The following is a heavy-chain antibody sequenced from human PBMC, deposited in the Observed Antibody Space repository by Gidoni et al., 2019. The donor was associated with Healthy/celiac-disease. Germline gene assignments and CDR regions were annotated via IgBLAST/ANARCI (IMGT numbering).Heavy chain of an antibody. Sequence: QVQLVQSGAEVKKPGSSVQVSCKASGGTFSRSAISWVRQATGQGLEWMGGIIPNFGTANYAQEFQGRVTITADESTSTSYMWLSSLRPEDTAVYCFANNGDVATIRGSRWFDPWGQVTLVTVSS. CDR2: IIPNFGTA. D-gene: IGHD5-12*01. V-gene: IGHV1-69*01. CDR1: GGTFSRSA. CDR3: ANNGDVATIRGSRWFDP. J-gene: IGHJ5*02.